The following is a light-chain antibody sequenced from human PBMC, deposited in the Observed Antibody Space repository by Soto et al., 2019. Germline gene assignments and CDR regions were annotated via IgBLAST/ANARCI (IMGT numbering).Light chain of an antibody. Sequence: EIQMTQSPSSLSASLGDRATITCRASQGICSYLAWYQQKPAKAPKLLIYAASTLEAGVPSRFSGSGSATDFTITISSLQPEDVATYYCHKYNSALLTFGQGTRLEIK. CDR3: HKYNSALLT. CDR2: AAS. CDR1: QGICSY. V-gene: IGKV1-27*01. J-gene: IGKJ5*01.